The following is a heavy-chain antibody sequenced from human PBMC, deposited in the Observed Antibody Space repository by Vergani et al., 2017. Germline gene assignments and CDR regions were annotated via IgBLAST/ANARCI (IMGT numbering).Heavy chain of an antibody. D-gene: IGHD3-22*01. V-gene: IGHV3-9*01. J-gene: IGHJ3*02. CDR2: ISWNSNSI. CDR3: VHGTLYSSGWWSGAFDI. Sequence: EVQLVESGGGLVQPGRSLRLSCAASGFTFDDYAMHWVRQAPGKGLEWVSGISWNSNSIGYADSVKGRFTISRDNAKNSLYLQMNSLRAEDTALYYCVHGTLYSSGWWSGAFDIWGQGTMVTVSS. CDR1: GFTFDDYA.